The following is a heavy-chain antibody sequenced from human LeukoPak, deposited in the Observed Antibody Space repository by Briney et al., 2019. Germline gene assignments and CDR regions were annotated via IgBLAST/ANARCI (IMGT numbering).Heavy chain of an antibody. Sequence: ASVTVSCKASGYTFTSYAMNWVRQAPGRGLEWMGWINTNTGNPTYAQGFTGRFVFSLDTSVSTAYLQISSLKAEDTAVYYCARPNYGDYGLYYYYYGMDVWGQGTTVTVSS. CDR1: GYTFTSYA. CDR3: ARPNYGDYGLYYYYYGMDV. D-gene: IGHD4-17*01. V-gene: IGHV7-4-1*02. CDR2: INTNTGNP. J-gene: IGHJ6*02.